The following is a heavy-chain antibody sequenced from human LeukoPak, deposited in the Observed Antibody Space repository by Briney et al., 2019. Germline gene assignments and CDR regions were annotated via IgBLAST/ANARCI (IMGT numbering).Heavy chain of an antibody. Sequence: SVKVSCKTSGGTFSTSAISWVRRAPGQGLGWMGGIIPIFGTGNYAQKFQGRVTITADEFTSTAYMELSSLTSEDTAVYYCARDSSSGYTIAAAGLGYWGQGTLVTVSS. V-gene: IGHV1-69*13. J-gene: IGHJ4*02. D-gene: IGHD6-13*01. CDR3: ARDSSSGYTIAAAGLGY. CDR2: IIPIFGTG. CDR1: GGTFSTSA.